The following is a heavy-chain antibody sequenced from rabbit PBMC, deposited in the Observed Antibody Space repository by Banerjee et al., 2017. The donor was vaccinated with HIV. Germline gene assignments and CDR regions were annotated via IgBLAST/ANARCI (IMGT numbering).Heavy chain of an antibody. Sequence: QEQLVESGGGLVQPEGSLTLTCTASGFSFSSSYYMCWVRQAPGKGLEWIGCIYAGSSGSTYYASWAKGRFTISKTSSTTVTLQMTSLTAADTATYFCARIHHSSGGYFNLWGPGTLVTVS. V-gene: IGHV1S45*01. CDR3: ARIHHSSGGYFNL. J-gene: IGHJ4*01. D-gene: IGHD1-1*01. CDR2: IYAGSSGST. CDR1: GFSFSSSYY.